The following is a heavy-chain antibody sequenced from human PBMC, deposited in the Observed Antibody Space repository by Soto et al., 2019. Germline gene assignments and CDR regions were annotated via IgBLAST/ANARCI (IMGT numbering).Heavy chain of an antibody. J-gene: IGHJ5*02. CDR3: ARVICGWYWFDP. CDR1: GYTFTSYG. D-gene: IGHD6-19*01. CDR2: ISAYNGNT. Sequence: QVQLVQSGAEVKKPGASVQVSCKASGYTFTSYGIIWVRQAPGQGLEWMGWISAYNGNTNYAQKLQVRVTMTPDTSQSTAHMELRSLSSDDPAVYYGARVICGWYWFDPWGQGTLVTVSS. V-gene: IGHV1-18*01.